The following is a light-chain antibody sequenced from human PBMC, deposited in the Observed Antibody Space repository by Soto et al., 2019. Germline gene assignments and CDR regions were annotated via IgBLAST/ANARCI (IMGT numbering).Light chain of an antibody. CDR2: AAS. Sequence: DIQMTQSPSSLSASVGDRVTITCRASQGISNYLAWYQQKPGKVPQVLIYAASTLQSGVPSRFSGSVSGTDFTLTISSLQPEDVAPYFCQKYDSAPRTFGQGTKVEIK. CDR1: QGISNY. CDR3: QKYDSAPRT. J-gene: IGKJ1*01. V-gene: IGKV1-27*01.